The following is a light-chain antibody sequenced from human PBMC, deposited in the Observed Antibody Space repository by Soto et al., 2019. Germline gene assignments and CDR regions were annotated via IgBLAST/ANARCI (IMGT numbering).Light chain of an antibody. CDR3: QQYNTYPLT. J-gene: IGKJ3*01. CDR1: QGISNH. V-gene: IGKV1-16*02. Sequence: DIQMTQSPSSLSASVGDRVTITCRASQGISNHLAWFQQKPGKAPKSLIYAASSLQSGVPPKFSGSGSGTDFTLTISSLQPEDFATYYCQQYNTYPLTFGPGTKVDIK. CDR2: AAS.